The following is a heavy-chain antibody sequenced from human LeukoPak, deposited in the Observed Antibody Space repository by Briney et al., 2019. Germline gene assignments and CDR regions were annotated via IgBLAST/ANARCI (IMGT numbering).Heavy chain of an antibody. CDR2: IRYDGSNK. V-gene: IGHV3-30*02. D-gene: IGHD3-22*01. CDR3: AKDINYYDSSGSDY. J-gene: IGHJ4*02. CDR1: GFTFSSYG. Sequence: TGGSLRLSCAASGFTFSSYGMHWVRQAPGKGLEWVAFIRYDGSNKYYADSVKGRFTISRDNSKNTLYLQMDSLRAEDTAVYYCAKDINYYDSSGSDYWGQGTLVTVSS.